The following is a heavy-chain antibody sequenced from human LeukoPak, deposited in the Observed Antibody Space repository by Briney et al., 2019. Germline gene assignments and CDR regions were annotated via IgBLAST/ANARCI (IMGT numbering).Heavy chain of an antibody. CDR1: GYTFTGYY. V-gene: IGHV1-2*02. CDR3: ARVGGRDYFIDY. D-gene: IGHD2/OR15-2a*01. Sequence: ASVKVSCKASGYTFTGYYMHWVRQAPGQGLEWMGWINPNSGGTNYAQKFQGRGSMTRDTSISTAYMELSRLRSDDTAVYYCARVGGRDYFIDYWGQGTLVTVSS. J-gene: IGHJ4*02. CDR2: INPNSGGT.